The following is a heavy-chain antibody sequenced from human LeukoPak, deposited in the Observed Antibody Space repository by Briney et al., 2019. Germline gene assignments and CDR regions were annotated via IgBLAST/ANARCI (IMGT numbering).Heavy chain of an antibody. D-gene: IGHD6-19*01. CDR2: ISSSSSYI. CDR3: AREKSIAVAGTFKVYWFDP. J-gene: IGHJ5*02. CDR1: GFTFSSYS. Sequence: PGGSLRLSCAASGFTFSSYSMKWVRQAPGKGLEWVSSISSSSSYIYYADSVKGRFTISRDNAKNSLYLQMNSLRAGDTAVYYCAREKSIAVAGTFKVYWFDPWGQGTLVTVSS. V-gene: IGHV3-21*01.